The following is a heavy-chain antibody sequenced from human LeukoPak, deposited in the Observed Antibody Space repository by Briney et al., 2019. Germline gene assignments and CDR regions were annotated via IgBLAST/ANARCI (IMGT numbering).Heavy chain of an antibody. Sequence: GGSLRLSCAVSGITFSSFWMSWVRQAPGKGLEWVANIKQDGSEKYYVDSVKGRFTISRDNAKNSVHLQMNSLRAEDTAVYYCASETYYYGSGSPGYFDYWGQGTLVTVSS. CDR1: GITFSSFW. D-gene: IGHD3-10*01. J-gene: IGHJ4*02. V-gene: IGHV3-7*01. CDR2: IKQDGSEK. CDR3: ASETYYYGSGSPGYFDY.